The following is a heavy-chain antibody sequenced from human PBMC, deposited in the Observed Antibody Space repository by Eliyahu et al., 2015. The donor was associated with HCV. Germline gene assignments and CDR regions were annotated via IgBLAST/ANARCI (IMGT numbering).Heavy chain of an antibody. CDR1: GYSISSGYY. V-gene: IGHV4-38-2*02. D-gene: IGHD3-10*01. CDR3: ARDVVRGVIGQ. J-gene: IGHJ4*02. Sequence: QVQLQESGPGLVKPSETLSLTCAVSGYSISSGYYWGWIRQPPGKGLEWIGSIYHSGSTYYNPSLKSRVTISVDTSKNQFSLKLSSVTAADTAVYYCARDVVRGVIGQWGQGTLVTVSS. CDR2: IYHSGST.